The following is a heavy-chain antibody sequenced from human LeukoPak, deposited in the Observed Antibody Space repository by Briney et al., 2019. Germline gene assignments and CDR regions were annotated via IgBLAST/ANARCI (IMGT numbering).Heavy chain of an antibody. J-gene: IGHJ4*02. CDR1: GGSFSGYY. CDR2: INHSGST. V-gene: IGHV4-34*01. Sequence: SETLSLTCAVYGGSFSGYYWSWIRQPPGKGLEWIGEINHSGSTNYNPSLKSRVTISVDTSKNQFSLKLSSVTAADTAVYYCARGRGSSSWYRCYFDYWGQGTLVTASS. D-gene: IGHD6-13*01. CDR3: ARGRGSSSWYRCYFDY.